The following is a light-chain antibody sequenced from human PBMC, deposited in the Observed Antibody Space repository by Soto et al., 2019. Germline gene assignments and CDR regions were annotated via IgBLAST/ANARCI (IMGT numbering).Light chain of an antibody. J-gene: IGLJ1*01. CDR2: EVR. CDR1: SSDIGSYNY. Sequence: QSALTQPASVSGSPGQSITISCTGTSSDIGSYNYVAWYQQFPGKTPKLIIYEVRNRPSGVPDRFSGSKSGNTASLTVSGLQADDEADYFCSSYAGRNNYVFGTGTKLTVL. CDR3: SSYAGRNNYV. V-gene: IGLV2-8*01.